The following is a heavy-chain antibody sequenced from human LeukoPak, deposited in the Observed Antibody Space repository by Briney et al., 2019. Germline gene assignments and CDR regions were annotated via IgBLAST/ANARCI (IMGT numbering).Heavy chain of an antibody. CDR1: GFTFSNYA. CDR3: ARGTLEHCSGASCYPLDS. V-gene: IGHV3-23*01. D-gene: IGHD2-15*01. J-gene: IGHJ5*01. Sequence: GSPRLSCAASGFTFSNYAMSWVPQTPGKGLECVSVVTGSGGDTYYTGSVNGRFTISRDNSKNTLYLQMNSLRAEDTAVYYCARGTLEHCSGASCYPLDSWGQGTPVTVSS. CDR2: VTGSGGDT.